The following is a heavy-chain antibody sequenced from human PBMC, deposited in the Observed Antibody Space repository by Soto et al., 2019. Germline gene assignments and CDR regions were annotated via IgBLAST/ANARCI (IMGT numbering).Heavy chain of an antibody. CDR1: GYRLTSYW. J-gene: IGHJ6*02. Sequence: GASLKISCQDSGYRLTSYWISWVRQMSGKGLEWMGRIDPDDSHTNYSPSFQGHVTISNDKSISTAYLQWSSLKASDTAMYYCARHARNYYGMDVWGQGTTVTVSS. V-gene: IGHV5-10-1*01. CDR2: IDPDDSHT. CDR3: ARHARNYYGMDV.